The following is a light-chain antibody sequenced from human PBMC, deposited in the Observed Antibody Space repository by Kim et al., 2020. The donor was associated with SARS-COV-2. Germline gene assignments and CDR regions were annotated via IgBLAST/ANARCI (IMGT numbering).Light chain of an antibody. V-gene: IGLV2-14*03. J-gene: IGLJ1*01. CDR2: DVS. CDR1: SSDVGGYNY. Sequence: QSAVTQPASMSGSPGQSITISCTGTSSDVGGYNYVSWYQQHPGKAPKLMIYDVSNRPSGVSNRFSGSKSGNTASLTISGLQAEDEADYYCSSYTSSSTYVFGTGTKVTVL. CDR3: SSYTSSSTYV.